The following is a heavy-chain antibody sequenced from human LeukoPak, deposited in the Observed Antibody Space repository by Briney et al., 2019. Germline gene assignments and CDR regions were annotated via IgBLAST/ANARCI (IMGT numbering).Heavy chain of an antibody. J-gene: IGHJ5*02. CDR1: GYSISSGYY. V-gene: IGHV4-38-2*02. Sequence: SETLSLTCTVSGYSISSGYYGGWIRPPPGKGLEWIGSIYHSGSTYYNPSLKSRVTISVDTSKNQFSLKLSSVTAADTAVYYCASHIVVVPAAISRGENWFDPWGQGTLVTVSS. CDR3: ASHIVVVPAAISRGENWFDP. D-gene: IGHD2-2*02. CDR2: IYHSGST.